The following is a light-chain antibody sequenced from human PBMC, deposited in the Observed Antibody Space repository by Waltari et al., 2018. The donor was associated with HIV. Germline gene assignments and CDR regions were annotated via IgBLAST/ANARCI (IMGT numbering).Light chain of an antibody. CDR2: GAS. CDR1: QTVSKN. V-gene: IGKV3-15*01. CDR3: QQYNNWPGT. J-gene: IGKJ1*01. Sequence: ERVMTQSPATLSVSPGQGATLSCRASQTVSKNLAWYQQKPGQAPRLLIHGASTRATGIPARFSGSGSGTEFTLTISGLQSEDSAIYYCQQYNNWPGTFGLGTKVEVK.